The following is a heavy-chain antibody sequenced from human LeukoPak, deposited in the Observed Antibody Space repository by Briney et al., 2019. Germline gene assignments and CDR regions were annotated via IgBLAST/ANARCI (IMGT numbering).Heavy chain of an antibody. V-gene: IGHV3-23*01. D-gene: IGHD6-6*01. CDR2: ISGSGGST. CDR3: AIIEYSSSSVDY. CDR1: GFTFSSYA. J-gene: IGHJ4*02. Sequence: GGSLRLSCAASGFTFSSYAMSWVRQAPGKGLEWVSAISGSGGSTYYADSVKGRFTISGDNSKNTLYLQMNSLRAEDTAVYYCAIIEYSSSSVDYWGQGTLVTVSS.